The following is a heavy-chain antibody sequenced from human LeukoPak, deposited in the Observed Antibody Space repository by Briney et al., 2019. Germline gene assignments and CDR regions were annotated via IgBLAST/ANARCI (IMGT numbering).Heavy chain of an antibody. CDR3: ARGSPSYYGFFDY. J-gene: IGHJ4*02. CDR1: GGSISSYY. Sequence: PSETLSLTCTVSGGSISSYYWSWIRQPPGKGLDWIGYIYYSGSTNYNPSLKSRVTISVDTSKNQFSLKLSSVTAADTAVYYCARGSPSYYGFFDYWGQGTLVTVSS. CDR2: IYYSGST. D-gene: IGHD3-10*01. V-gene: IGHV4-59*01.